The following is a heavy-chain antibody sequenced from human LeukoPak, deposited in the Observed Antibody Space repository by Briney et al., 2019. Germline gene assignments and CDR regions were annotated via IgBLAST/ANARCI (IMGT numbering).Heavy chain of an antibody. CDR2: IYNNGDT. CDR1: GGSISRSRCY. J-gene: IGHJ4*02. CDR3: AIVGCSGSDYFTDY. V-gene: IGHV4-39*01. Sequence: SETLSLTCSVSGGSISRSRCYWGWSRQPPGKGLEWIGTIYNNGDTYYDPSLKSRLTISVDTSKNQFSLELTSVTAADTAVYYCAIVGCSGSDYFTDYWGQGTLVTVSS. D-gene: IGHD5-12*01.